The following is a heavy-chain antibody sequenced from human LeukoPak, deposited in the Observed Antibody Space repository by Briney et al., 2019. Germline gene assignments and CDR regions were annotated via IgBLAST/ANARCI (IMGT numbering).Heavy chain of an antibody. Sequence: PSETLSLTCTASGGSISSYYWSWIRQPAGKGLEWIGRMYPSGSTNYNPSLKSRVTMSVDTSKNQFSLKLNSVTAADTAVYYCVRDRSTSCSFDYWGQGTLVTVSS. J-gene: IGHJ4*02. CDR3: VRDRSTSCSFDY. CDR1: GGSISSYY. CDR2: MYPSGST. V-gene: IGHV4-4*07. D-gene: IGHD2-2*01.